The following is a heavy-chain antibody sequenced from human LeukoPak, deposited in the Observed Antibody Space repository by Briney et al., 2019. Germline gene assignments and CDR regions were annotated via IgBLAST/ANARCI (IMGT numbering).Heavy chain of an antibody. CDR2: IFYSGTY. Sequence: SETLSLTCTVSGGSIRRNFWSWIRQPPGKGLEWIGYIFYSGTYNYNPSLKSRLTIAIDTSKNQFSLRLSSVTAADTALYYCARWESLRGSRTFDIWGQGTMVTVSS. V-gene: IGHV4-59*01. J-gene: IGHJ3*02. D-gene: IGHD4-23*01. CDR3: ARWESLRGSRTFDI. CDR1: GGSIRRNF.